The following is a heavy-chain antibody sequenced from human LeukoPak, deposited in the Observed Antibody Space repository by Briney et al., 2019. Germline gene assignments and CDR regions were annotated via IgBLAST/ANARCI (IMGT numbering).Heavy chain of an antibody. CDR2: ISAYNGNT. CDR3: ARERAPVGATYYYYYYMDV. Sequence: ASVKVSCKASGYTFTSYGISWVRQAPGQGLEWMGWISAYNGNTNYAQKLQGRVTMTPDTSTSTAYMELRSLRSDDTAVYYCARERAPVGATYYYYYYMDVWGKGTTVTVSS. V-gene: IGHV1-18*01. J-gene: IGHJ6*03. D-gene: IGHD1-26*01. CDR1: GYTFTSYG.